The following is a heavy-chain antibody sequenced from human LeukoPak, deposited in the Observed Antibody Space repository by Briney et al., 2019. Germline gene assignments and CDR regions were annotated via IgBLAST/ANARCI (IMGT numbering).Heavy chain of an antibody. CDR1: GFTVGTNY. J-gene: IGHJ3*01. D-gene: IGHD3-22*01. CDR2: VYSPTGT. CDR3: ARDPVYYYDSSGYTPR. Sequence: GGSLRLSCAASGFTVGTNYMSWVRQAPGQGLEWVAVVYSPTGTSYADSVKGRFTISRDNAKNSLYLQMNSLRAEDTAVYYCARDPVYYYDSSGYTPRWGQGTMVTVSS. V-gene: IGHV3-53*01.